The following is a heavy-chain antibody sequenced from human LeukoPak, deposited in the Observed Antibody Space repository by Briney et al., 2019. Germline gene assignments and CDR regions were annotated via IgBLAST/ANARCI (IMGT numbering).Heavy chain of an antibody. CDR3: ARTKYSSGWYGPYFDY. CDR2: INPNSGGT. D-gene: IGHD6-19*01. Sequence: ASVKVSCKASGYTFTGYYMHWVRQAPGQGLEWMGWINPNSGGTNYAQKFQGRVTMTRDTSISTAYMELSRLRSDDTAAYYCARTKYSSGWYGPYFDYWGQGTLVTVSS. J-gene: IGHJ4*02. V-gene: IGHV1-2*02. CDR1: GYTFTGYY.